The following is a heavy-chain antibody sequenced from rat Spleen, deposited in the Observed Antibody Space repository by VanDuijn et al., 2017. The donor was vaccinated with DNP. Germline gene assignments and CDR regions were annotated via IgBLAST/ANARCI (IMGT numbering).Heavy chain of an antibody. Sequence: EVQLVESGGGLVQPGRSLKLSCAASGFTFSNYDMAWVRQAPTKGLEWVASISTSGGSTYYRDSVKGRFTVSRDNAKSTLYLQMDSLRSEDTATYYCARHGVYGYSFDYWGQGVMVTVSS. CDR2: ISTSGGST. CDR1: GFTFSNYD. J-gene: IGHJ2*01. D-gene: IGHD1-9*01. CDR3: ARHGVYGYSFDY. V-gene: IGHV5-25*01.